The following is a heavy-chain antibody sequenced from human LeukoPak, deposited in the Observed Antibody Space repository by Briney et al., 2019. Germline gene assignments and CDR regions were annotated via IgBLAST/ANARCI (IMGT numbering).Heavy chain of an antibody. J-gene: IGHJ3*02. CDR3: ARGDVLRFLEWLSDAFDI. D-gene: IGHD3-3*01. V-gene: IGHV1-18*01. Sequence: ASVKVSCKASGYTFTSYGISWVRQAPGQGLEWMGWISAYNGNTNYAQKLQGRVTMTTDTSTSTAYMELRSLRSDDTAVYYCARGDVLRFLEWLSDAFDIWGQGTMVTVSS. CDR1: GYTFTSYG. CDR2: ISAYNGNT.